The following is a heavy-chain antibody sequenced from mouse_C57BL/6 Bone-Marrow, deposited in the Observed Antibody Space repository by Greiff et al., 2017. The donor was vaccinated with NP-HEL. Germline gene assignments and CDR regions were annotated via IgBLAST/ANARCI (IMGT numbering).Heavy chain of an antibody. J-gene: IGHJ1*03. CDR1: GFSFNTYA. V-gene: IGHV10-1*01. D-gene: IGHD1-1*01. CDR2: IRSKSNNYAT. Sequence: EVKLVESGGGLVQPKGSLKLSCAASGFSFNTYAMNWVRQAPGKGLEWVARIRSKSNNYATYYADSVKDRFTISRDDSESMLYLQMNNLKTEDTAMYYCVRQDYGSSHRYFDVWGTGTTVTVSS. CDR3: VRQDYGSSHRYFDV.